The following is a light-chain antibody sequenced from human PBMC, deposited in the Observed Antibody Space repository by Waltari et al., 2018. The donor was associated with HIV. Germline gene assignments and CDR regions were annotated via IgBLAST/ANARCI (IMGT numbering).Light chain of an antibody. CDR2: DAS. CDR3: QHRSSWPRGT. J-gene: IGKJ2*01. CDR1: QSISSY. V-gene: IGKV3-11*01. Sequence: EIVLTQSPATLSLSPGERATLSCRASQSISSYLAWYQQKPGQAPRLLIYDASNRATGIPARFSGSWSATDFTLTISSLEPEDVAVYYCQHRSSWPRGTFGQGTKLEIK.